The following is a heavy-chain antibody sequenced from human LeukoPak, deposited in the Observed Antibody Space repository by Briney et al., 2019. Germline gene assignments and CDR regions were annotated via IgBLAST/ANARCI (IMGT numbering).Heavy chain of an antibody. D-gene: IGHD4-17*01. V-gene: IGHV1-8*02. Sequence: ASVKVSCKASGYTFTSYYMHWVRQATGQGLEWMGWMNPNSGNTGYAQKFQGRVTMTRNTSISTAYMELSSLRSEDTAVYYCARGSTVTTDYWGQGTLVTVSS. CDR2: MNPNSGNT. CDR1: GYTFTSYY. J-gene: IGHJ4*02. CDR3: ARGSTVTTDY.